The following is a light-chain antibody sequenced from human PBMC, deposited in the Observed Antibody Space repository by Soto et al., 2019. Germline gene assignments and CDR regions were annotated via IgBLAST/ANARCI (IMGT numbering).Light chain of an antibody. CDR2: GTS. CDR3: QQYDNRPQS. Sequence: IVMTQSPDTLSLSPGESATLSCRASQSVRDNVAWYQQKPGQAPRLLIHGTSKRATGIPARFRGSVSGTEFTLTISSLESEDFAIYFCQQYDNRPQSFGQGTKLEMK. J-gene: IGKJ2*03. V-gene: IGKV3-15*01. CDR1: QSVRDN.